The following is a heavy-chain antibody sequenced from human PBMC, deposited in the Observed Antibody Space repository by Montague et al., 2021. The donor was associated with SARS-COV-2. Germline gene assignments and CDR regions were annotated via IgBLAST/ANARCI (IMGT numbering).Heavy chain of an antibody. J-gene: IGHJ4*02. CDR1: GFTFSSYA. V-gene: IGHV3-30-3*01. D-gene: IGHD4-23*01. CDR2: ISYDGSNK. Sequence: SLSLSCAASGFTFSSYAMLWVRQAPGKGLEWVAVISYDGSNKYYADSVKGRFTISRDNSENTLYLQMNSLRAEDTAVYYCARDLYGGLYYFDYWGQGTLVTVSS. CDR3: ARDLYGGLYYFDY.